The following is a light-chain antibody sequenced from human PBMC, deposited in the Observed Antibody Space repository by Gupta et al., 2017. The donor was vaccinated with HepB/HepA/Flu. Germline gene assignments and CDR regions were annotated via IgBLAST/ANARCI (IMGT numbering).Light chain of an antibody. CDR1: QSISNL. V-gene: IGKV1-5*03. Sequence: IQVTQSPPTLSASVGDRVTITCRASQSISNLFAWYQQKAGKAPKLLIYKSSSFESGVPSRFSGSGSGTEFTLTISSLQPDDFATYYWQQYNSQGTFGQGTKVEIK. CDR2: KSS. CDR3: QQYNSQGT. J-gene: IGKJ1*01.